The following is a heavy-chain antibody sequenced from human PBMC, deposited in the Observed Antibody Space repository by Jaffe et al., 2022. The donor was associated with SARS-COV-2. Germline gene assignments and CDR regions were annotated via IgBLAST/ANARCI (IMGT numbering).Heavy chain of an antibody. CDR2: ISYDGSNK. D-gene: IGHD2-8*01. Sequence: QVQLVESGGGVVQPGRSLRLSCAASGFTFSSYGMHWVRQAPGKGLEWVAVISYDGSNKYYADSVQGRFTISRDNSKNTLFLQMNSLRAEDTAVYHCAKDMYASGWYDCWGQGTLVTVSS. CDR1: GFTFSSYG. CDR3: AKDMYASGWYDC. V-gene: IGHV3-30*18. J-gene: IGHJ5*01.